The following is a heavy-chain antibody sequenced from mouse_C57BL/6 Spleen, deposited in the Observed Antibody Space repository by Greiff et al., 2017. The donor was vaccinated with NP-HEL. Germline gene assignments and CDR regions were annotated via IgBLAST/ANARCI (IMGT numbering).Heavy chain of an antibody. Sequence: QVQLQQSGPELVKPGASVKISCKASGYAFSSSWMNWVKQRPGKGLEWIGRIYPGDGDTNYNGKFKGKATLTADKSSSTAYMQLSNLTSEGSAVYFCARSHITTVVASDVWGTGTTVTVSS. CDR2: IYPGDGDT. V-gene: IGHV1-82*01. CDR3: ARSHITTVVASDV. D-gene: IGHD1-1*01. J-gene: IGHJ1*03. CDR1: GYAFSSSW.